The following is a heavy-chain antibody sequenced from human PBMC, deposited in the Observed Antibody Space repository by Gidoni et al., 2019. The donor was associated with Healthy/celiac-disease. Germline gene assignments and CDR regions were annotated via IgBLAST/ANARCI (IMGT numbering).Heavy chain of an antibody. CDR1: GFTFSGYA. V-gene: IGHV3-23*01. Sequence: EVHLLEAGGGLIQPGGSLRLSCPASGFTFSGYAMRWVRQAPGKGLEWVSAISGGGGNTYYADSVKGRFTISRDNSKNTLYLQMNSLGVEDTAIYYCAKGSDLSYGDYFDYWGRGTLVTVSS. J-gene: IGHJ4*02. D-gene: IGHD4-17*01. CDR2: ISGGGGNT. CDR3: AKGSDLSYGDYFDY.